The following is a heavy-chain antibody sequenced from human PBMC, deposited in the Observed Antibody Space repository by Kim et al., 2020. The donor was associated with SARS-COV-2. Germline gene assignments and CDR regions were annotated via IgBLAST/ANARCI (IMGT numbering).Heavy chain of an antibody. V-gene: IGHV1-8*01. J-gene: IGHJ4*02. D-gene: IGHD5-12*01. Sequence: ASVKVSCKASGYTFTSYDINWVRQATVQGPECMVRRIPNRQTTGASKKCQGRVARTRNTSISTAYMELRSLRSEDTAVYYCARGARYSGYDYAYWGQGNLVTVSS. CDR1: GYTFTSYD. CDR3: ARGARYSGYDYAY. CDR2: RIPNRQTT.